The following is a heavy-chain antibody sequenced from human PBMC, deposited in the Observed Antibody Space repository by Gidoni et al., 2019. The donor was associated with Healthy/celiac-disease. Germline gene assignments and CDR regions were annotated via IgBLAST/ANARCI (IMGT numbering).Heavy chain of an antibody. CDR2: IYYSGST. J-gene: IGHJ5*02. CDR3: ASGIAVAGTRWFDP. Sequence: HPGKGLEWIGYIYYSGSTYYNPSRKSRVTISVDTSKNQFSLKLSTVTAADTAVYYCASGIAVAGTRWFDPWGQGTLVTVSS. V-gene: IGHV4-31*02. D-gene: IGHD6-19*01.